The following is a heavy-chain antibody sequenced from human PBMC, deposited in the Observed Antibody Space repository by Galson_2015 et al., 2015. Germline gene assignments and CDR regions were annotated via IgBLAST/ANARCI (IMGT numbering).Heavy chain of an antibody. J-gene: IGHJ4*02. D-gene: IGHD1-7*01. CDR3: VRWGNYVKTFAC. CDR2: IKQDGSDK. Sequence: SLRLSCAASGFTFSSYGMTWVRQAPGKGLEWVANIKQDGSDKYYADSVKGRFTISRDNAKNSLYLQMNSLRAEDTAVYYCVRWGNYVKTFACWGQGTLVTVSS. CDR1: GFTFSSYG. V-gene: IGHV3-7*01.